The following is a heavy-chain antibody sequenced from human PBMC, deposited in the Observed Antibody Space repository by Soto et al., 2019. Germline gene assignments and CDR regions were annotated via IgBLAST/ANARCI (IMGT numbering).Heavy chain of an antibody. CDR3: ARRVDGDYGEWYFDL. CDR2: MNPNSGNT. CDR1: GYTFPSYD. D-gene: IGHD4-17*01. V-gene: IGHV1-8*01. Sequence: QVQLVQSGAEVKKPGASVKVSCKASGYTFPSYDINWVRQATGQGLEWLGWMNPNSGNTGYAQKFQGRVTMTRNTSISTAYMELSSLRSEDTAVYYCARRVDGDYGEWYFDLWGRGTLVTVSS. J-gene: IGHJ2*01.